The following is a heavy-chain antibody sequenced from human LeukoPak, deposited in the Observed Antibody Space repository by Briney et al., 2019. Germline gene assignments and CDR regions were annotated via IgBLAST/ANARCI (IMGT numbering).Heavy chain of an antibody. D-gene: IGHD6-13*01. CDR2: ISYDESNK. CDR1: GFTFSSSA. J-gene: IGHJ5*02. Sequence: PGRSLRLSCAASGFTFSSSAMHWVRQAPGKGLEWVAVISYDESNKYYADSVKGRFTISRDNSKNTLYLQMNSLRAEDTAVYYCAKDRTVYSSSWYDWFDPWGQGTLVTVSS. CDR3: AKDRTVYSSSWYDWFDP. V-gene: IGHV3-30*18.